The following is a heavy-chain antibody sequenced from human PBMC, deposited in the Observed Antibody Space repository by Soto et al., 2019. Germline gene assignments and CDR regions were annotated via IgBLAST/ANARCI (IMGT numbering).Heavy chain of an antibody. CDR3: ARLAIAVAGHRWFDP. J-gene: IGHJ5*02. V-gene: IGHV1-18*01. CDR1: GYTFTSYG. CDR2: ISAYNGNT. D-gene: IGHD6-13*01. Sequence: GASVKVSCKASGYTFTSYGISWVRQAPGQGLEWMGWISAYNGNTNYAQKLQGRVTMTTDTSTSTAYMELRSVTAADTAVYYCARLAIAVAGHRWFDPWGQGILVTVSS.